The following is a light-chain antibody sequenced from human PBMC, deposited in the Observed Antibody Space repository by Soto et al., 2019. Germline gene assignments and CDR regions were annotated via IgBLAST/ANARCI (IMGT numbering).Light chain of an antibody. Sequence: EIVLTQSPGTLSLSSGETATLSCRASQSVSGSYLAWYQQKAGQAPRLLIYGASTRATGIPDRFSGSGSGTDFTLTISRLEPEDFAVYYCQEYGTSRTFGQGTKVEI. V-gene: IGKV3-20*01. J-gene: IGKJ1*01. CDR1: QSVSGSY. CDR3: QEYGTSRT. CDR2: GAS.